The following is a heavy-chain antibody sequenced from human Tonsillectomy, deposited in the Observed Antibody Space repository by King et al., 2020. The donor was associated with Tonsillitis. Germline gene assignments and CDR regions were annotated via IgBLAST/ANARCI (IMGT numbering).Heavy chain of an antibody. V-gene: IGHV3-15*01. CDR2: IKNKADGGTA. D-gene: IGHD3-22*01. CDR1: GFTFNNAW. Sequence: VQLVESGGGLIEPGGSLRLSCAASGFTFNNAWMSWVRQAPGKGPEWVGRIKNKADGGTADYAAPVKGRFTISRDDSKTTLYLQRNSLKTEDTAVYYCKTDESGWIWGQGTMVTVSS. J-gene: IGHJ3*01. CDR3: KTDESGWI.